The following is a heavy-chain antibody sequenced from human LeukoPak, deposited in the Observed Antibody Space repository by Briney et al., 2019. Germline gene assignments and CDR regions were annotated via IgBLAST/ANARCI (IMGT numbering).Heavy chain of an antibody. CDR3: ARGYCSSTSCFHYFDY. CDR1: GGPISIHY. Sequence: PSETLSLTCTVSGGPISIHYWSWIRQPPGKGLEWIGYIYYSGSTNYNPSLKSRVTISVDTSKNQFSLKLSSVTAADTAVYYCARGYCSSTSCFHYFDYWGQGTLVTVSS. J-gene: IGHJ4*02. V-gene: IGHV4-59*11. D-gene: IGHD2-2*01. CDR2: IYYSGST.